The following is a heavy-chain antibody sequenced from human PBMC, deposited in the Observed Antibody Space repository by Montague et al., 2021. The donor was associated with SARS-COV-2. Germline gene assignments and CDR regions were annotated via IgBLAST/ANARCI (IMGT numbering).Heavy chain of an antibody. J-gene: IGHJ6*02. CDR1: GFTFSSYE. Sequence: SLRLSCAASGFTFSSYEMYWVRQAPGKGLEWISYISSSGGGSTKHYTDSVKGRFTISRDNAKNSLYLQMNSLRVEDTAIYYCARDRDWDDWCGMDVWGQGTTVTVSS. D-gene: IGHD2-21*01. CDR2: ISSSGGGSTK. CDR3: ARDRDWDDWCGMDV. V-gene: IGHV3-48*03.